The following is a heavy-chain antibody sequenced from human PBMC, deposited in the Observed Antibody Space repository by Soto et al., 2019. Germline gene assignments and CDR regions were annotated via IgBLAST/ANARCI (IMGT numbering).Heavy chain of an antibody. V-gene: IGHV4-59*01. J-gene: IGHJ6*02. CDR3: ARDLWGYCGADCYPLDV. D-gene: IGHD2-21*02. Sequence: SETLSLTCTVSGGSISSYYWSWILQPPGKGLEWIGYIYNTGSTNYNPSLKSRVTISVDTSKNQVSLKLNSVTAADTAVYYCARDLWGYCGADCYPLDVWGQGTTVTVSS. CDR1: GGSISSYY. CDR2: IYNTGST.